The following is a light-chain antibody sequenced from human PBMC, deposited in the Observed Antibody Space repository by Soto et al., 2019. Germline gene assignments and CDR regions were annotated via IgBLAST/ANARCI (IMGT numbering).Light chain of an antibody. CDR2: DVS. V-gene: IGLV2-11*01. CDR3: CSYSGSYTFLV. CDR1: SSDVGGYNY. J-gene: IGLJ2*01. Sequence: QSALTQPRSVSGSPGQSVTISCTGTSSDVGGYNYVSWYQQHPGKAPKLMIYDVSKRPSGVPDRFSGSKSGNTASLTISGLQPADEADDYCCSYSGSYTFLVFGGGTKVTVL.